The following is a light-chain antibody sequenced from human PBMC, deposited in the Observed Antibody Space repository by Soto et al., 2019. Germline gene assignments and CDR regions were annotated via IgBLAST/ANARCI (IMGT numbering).Light chain of an antibody. CDR1: QGISSY. CDR3: RQLNSYPYT. J-gene: IGKJ2*01. CDR2: AAS. V-gene: IGKV1-9*01. Sequence: DIQLTQSPSFLSASVGDRVTITCRASQGISSYLAWYQQKPGKAPKLLIYAASTLQRGVPSRFSGSGSGTEFNLTISSLQHEDYATYYCRQLNSYPYTFGQGTKLEIK.